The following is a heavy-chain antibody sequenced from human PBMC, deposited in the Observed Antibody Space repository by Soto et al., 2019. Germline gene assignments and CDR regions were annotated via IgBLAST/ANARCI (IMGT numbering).Heavy chain of an antibody. CDR2: ISGSGGST. D-gene: IGHD1-1*01. J-gene: IGHJ6*03. CDR3: ARGVRRYYYYMDV. CDR1: GLTFSSYA. V-gene: IGHV3-23*01. Sequence: GVSMRLSCAASGLTFSSYAMSWVRQAPGKGLEWVSAISGSGGSTYYADSVKGRFTISRDNSKNTLYLQMNSLRAEDTAVYYCARGVRRYYYYMDVWGKGTTVTVSS.